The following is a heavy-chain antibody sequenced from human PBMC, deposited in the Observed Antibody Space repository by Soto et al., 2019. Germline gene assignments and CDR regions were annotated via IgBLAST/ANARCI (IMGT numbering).Heavy chain of an antibody. Sequence: GGSLRLSCAASGFPFSSYAMSWVRQAPGKGLEWVSAISGSGGSTYYADSVKGRFTISRDNSKNTLYLQMNSLRAEDTAVYYCASLGYCSSTSCYLAGGWFDPWGQGTLVTVSS. CDR1: GFPFSSYA. J-gene: IGHJ5*02. V-gene: IGHV3-23*01. D-gene: IGHD2-2*01. CDR3: ASLGYCSSTSCYLAGGWFDP. CDR2: ISGSGGST.